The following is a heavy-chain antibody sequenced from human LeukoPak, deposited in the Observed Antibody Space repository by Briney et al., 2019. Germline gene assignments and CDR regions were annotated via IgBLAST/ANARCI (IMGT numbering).Heavy chain of an antibody. D-gene: IGHD6-19*01. J-gene: IGHJ4*02. CDR2: ISSSGSTI. V-gene: IGHV3-48*03. CDR1: GFTFSSYE. Sequence: GGSLRLSCAASGFTFSSYEMNWVRQAPGKGLEWVSYISSSGSTIYYADSVKGRFTISRDNAKNSLYLQMNSLRAEDTAVYYSAREGPGIAVAGTGYFDYWGQGTLVTVSS. CDR3: AREGPGIAVAGTGYFDY.